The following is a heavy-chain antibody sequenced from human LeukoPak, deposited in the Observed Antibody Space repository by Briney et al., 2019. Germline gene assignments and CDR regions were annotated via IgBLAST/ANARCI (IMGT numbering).Heavy chain of an antibody. CDR2: IYTSGST. Sequence: KPSETLFLTCAVSGGSISSYYWSWIRQPPGKGLEWIGYIYTSGSTNYNPSLKSRVTISVDTSKNQFSLKLSSVTAADAAVYYCARLRGYGDPYYFDYWGQGILVTVSS. V-gene: IGHV4-4*09. CDR3: ARLRGYGDPYYFDY. D-gene: IGHD4-17*01. CDR1: GGSISSYY. J-gene: IGHJ4*02.